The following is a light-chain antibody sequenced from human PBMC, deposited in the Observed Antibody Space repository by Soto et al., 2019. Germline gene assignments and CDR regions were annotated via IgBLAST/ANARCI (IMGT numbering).Light chain of an antibody. CDR1: STDIGYYDL. CDR3: CSYARSSTSV. CDR2: EDS. J-gene: IGLJ1*01. V-gene: IGLV2-23*01. Sequence: QSALTQPASVSGSPGQSITISCTGASTDIGYYDLVSWYQQHPGKAPKLMLYEDSKRPSGVSNRFSGSKSGNTASLTSSGLQAEDEADYYCCSYARSSTSVFGPGTKLTVL.